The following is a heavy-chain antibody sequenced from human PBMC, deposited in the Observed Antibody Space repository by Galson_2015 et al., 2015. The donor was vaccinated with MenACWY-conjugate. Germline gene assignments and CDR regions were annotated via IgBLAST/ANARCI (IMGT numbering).Heavy chain of an antibody. CDR3: ARSLGIAVAGH. J-gene: IGHJ4*02. Sequence: SVKVSCKASGYTLTSYAMHWVRQAPGQRLEWMGWINAGNGNTKYSQKFQGRVTITRDTSASTAYMELSSLRSEDTAVYYCARSLGIAVAGHWGQGTLVTVSS. V-gene: IGHV1-3*01. CDR1: GYTLTSYA. CDR2: INAGNGNT. D-gene: IGHD6-19*01.